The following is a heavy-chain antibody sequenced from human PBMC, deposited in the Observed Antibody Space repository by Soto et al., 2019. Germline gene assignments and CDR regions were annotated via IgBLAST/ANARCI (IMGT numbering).Heavy chain of an antibody. CDR1: GFPFISYA. D-gene: IGHD3-22*01. Sequence: GSQRRSYVASGFPFISYAITWVRQAPGKGLEWVSALSGSGVSTYYADSVMGRFTISRHNSKNTLYLQMNSLRAEDTAVYYCARMGYYDSSGYQPYWGQGTLVTVS. CDR3: ARMGYYDSSGYQPY. J-gene: IGHJ4*02. V-gene: IGHV3-23*01. CDR2: LSGSGVST.